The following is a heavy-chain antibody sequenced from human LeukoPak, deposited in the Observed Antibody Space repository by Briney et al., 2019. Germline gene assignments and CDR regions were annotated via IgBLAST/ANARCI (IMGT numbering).Heavy chain of an antibody. CDR3: ARDNPGSYSHYGMDV. Sequence: PSQTLSLTCTVSGGSISSGDYYWSWIRQPPGEGLEWIGYIYYSGSTYYNPSLKSRVTISVDTSKNQFSLKLSSVTAADTAVYYCARDNPGSYSHYGMDVWGKGTTVTVSS. V-gene: IGHV4-30-4*01. D-gene: IGHD3-10*01. CDR2: IYYSGST. J-gene: IGHJ6*04. CDR1: GGSISSGDYY.